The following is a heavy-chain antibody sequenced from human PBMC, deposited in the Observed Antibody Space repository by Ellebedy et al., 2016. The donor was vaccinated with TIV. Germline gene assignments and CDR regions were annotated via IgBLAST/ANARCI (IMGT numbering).Heavy chain of an antibody. CDR3: AKGRGGGSDSSAPRYYFDY. D-gene: IGHD3-22*01. Sequence: GESLKISCAASGFTFSSYAMSWVRQAPGKGLEWVSTISHTGSRTYYANSVEGRFIISRDNSKKTLYLQMNRLSADDTDVYYCAKGRGGGSDSSAPRYYFDYWGLGTLVTVSS. J-gene: IGHJ4*02. CDR2: ISHTGSRT. CDR1: GFTFSSYA. V-gene: IGHV3-23*01.